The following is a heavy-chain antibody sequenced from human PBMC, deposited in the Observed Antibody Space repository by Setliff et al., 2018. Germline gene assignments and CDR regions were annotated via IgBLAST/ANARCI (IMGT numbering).Heavy chain of an antibody. V-gene: IGHV3-11*01. CDR1: GFTFIDYY. Sequence: PGGSLRLSCAASGFTFIDYYTNWIRQTPRKGLEWISHIDPRGSPVDYVDSVKGRFTISRDNTKNLVYLQMDSLRADDTAVYYCTRSRGTTVYDYWGQGTLVTVSS. CDR2: IDPRGSPV. CDR3: TRSRGTTVYDY. J-gene: IGHJ4*02. D-gene: IGHD1-7*01.